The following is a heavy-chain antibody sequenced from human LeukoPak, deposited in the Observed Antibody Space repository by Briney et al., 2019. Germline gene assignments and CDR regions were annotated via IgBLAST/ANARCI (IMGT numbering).Heavy chain of an antibody. V-gene: IGHV3-30*02. J-gene: IGHJ3*02. CDR1: GFTFSSYA. Sequence: PGGSLRLSCAASGFTFSSYAMSWVRQAPGKGLEWVAFIRYDGSNKYYADSVKGRFTISRDNSKNTLYLQMNSLRAEDTAVYYCAKEPTSWYNWNKGHAFDIWGQGTMVTVSS. CDR2: IRYDGSNK. D-gene: IGHD1/OR15-1a*01. CDR3: AKEPTSWYNWNKGHAFDI.